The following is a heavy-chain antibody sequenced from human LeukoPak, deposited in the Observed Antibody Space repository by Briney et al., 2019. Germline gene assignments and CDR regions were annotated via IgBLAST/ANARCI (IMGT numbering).Heavy chain of an antibody. CDR1: GYTFTSYG. D-gene: IGHD3-10*01. Sequence: ASVKVSCKASGYTFTSYGISRVRQAPGQGLEWMGRISAYNGNTNYAQKLQGRVTMTTDTFTSTAYMELRSLRSDDTAVYYCASITMVRGVIWGQFDYWGQGTLVTVSS. CDR2: ISAYNGNT. J-gene: IGHJ4*02. V-gene: IGHV1-18*01. CDR3: ASITMVRGVIWGQFDY.